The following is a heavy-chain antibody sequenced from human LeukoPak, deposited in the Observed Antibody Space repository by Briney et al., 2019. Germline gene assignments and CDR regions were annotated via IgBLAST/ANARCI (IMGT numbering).Heavy chain of an antibody. Sequence: SETLSLTCAVSGYSISSGYYWGWIRQPPGKGLEWIGSIYHSGSTYYNPSLKSRVTISVDTSKNQFSLKLSSVTAADTVVYYCARHSRVSYYFDYWGQGTLVTVSS. CDR3: ARHSRVSYYFDY. CDR2: IYHSGST. CDR1: GYSISSGYY. V-gene: IGHV4-38-2*01. J-gene: IGHJ4*02.